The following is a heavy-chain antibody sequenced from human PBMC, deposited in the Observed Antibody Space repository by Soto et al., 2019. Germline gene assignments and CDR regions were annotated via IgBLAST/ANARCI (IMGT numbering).Heavy chain of an antibody. CDR3: ALGPNYDILTGYYSRRAFDI. CDR2: IDPSDSYT. J-gene: IGHJ3*02. D-gene: IGHD3-9*01. CDR1: GYSFTSYW. V-gene: IGHV5-10-1*01. Sequence: PGESLKISCKGSGYSFTSYWISWVRQMPGKGLEWMGRIDPSDSYTNYSPSSQGHVTISADKSISTAYLQWSSLKASDTAMYYCALGPNYDILTGYYSRRAFDIWGQGTMVTVSS.